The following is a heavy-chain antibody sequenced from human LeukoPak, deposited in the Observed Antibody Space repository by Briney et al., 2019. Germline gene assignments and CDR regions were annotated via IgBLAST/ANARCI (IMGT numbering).Heavy chain of an antibody. CDR3: GKTDIYFNPIDY. Sequence: SGTLSLTCAVSGVSISSSEWWIWVRQPPGQGLEWIGEIHRDGRTRYNPSLKSRVTMSMDYSKNQFSLSVTSVTAADTAIYYCGKTDIYFNPIDYWGPGPLVTVSS. D-gene: IGHD3-9*01. J-gene: IGHJ4*02. CDR2: IHRDGRT. CDR1: GVSISSSEW. V-gene: IGHV4-4*02.